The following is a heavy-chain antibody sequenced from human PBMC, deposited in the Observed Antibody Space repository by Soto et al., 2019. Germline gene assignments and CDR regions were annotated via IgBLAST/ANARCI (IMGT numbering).Heavy chain of an antibody. CDR1: GFNFNTYG. V-gene: IGHV3-33*01. D-gene: IGHD6-6*01. CDR3: ARDKGPVAARVSLDY. J-gene: IGHJ4*02. CDR2: IWYEGSNK. Sequence: QVQLVESGGGVVQPGGSLRLSCEASGFNFNTYGMHWVRQSPGKGLEWVAIIWYEGSNKNYADSVKGRFAISRDNSKNTQWLQMNNLRDEDTAVYYCARDKGPVAARVSLDYWGQGTLVTVSS.